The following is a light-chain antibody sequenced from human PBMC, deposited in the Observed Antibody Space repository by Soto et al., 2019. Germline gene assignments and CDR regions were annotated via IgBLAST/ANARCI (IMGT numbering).Light chain of an antibody. Sequence: QSALTQPASVSGSPGQSITISCTGTSSDFGGYSYVSWYQQYPGKVPKLLIYHVTYRPSGVSNRFSGSKSGNTASLTISGLQAEDEADYFCTSYTTTNIVVFGGGTK. J-gene: IGLJ2*01. CDR3: TSYTTTNIVV. CDR1: SSDFGGYSY. CDR2: HVT. V-gene: IGLV2-14*03.